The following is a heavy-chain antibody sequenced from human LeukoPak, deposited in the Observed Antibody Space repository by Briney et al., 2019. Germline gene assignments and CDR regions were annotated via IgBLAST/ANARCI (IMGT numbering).Heavy chain of an antibody. D-gene: IGHD6-19*01. V-gene: IGHV3-53*01. J-gene: IGHJ4*02. Sequence: GSLRLSCVASGFIVSSHYMTWVRQAPGKGLEWVSVIYSDGSTYYTDSVKGRFTVSRDSSKNTLYLQMHSLSAEDTAVYYCARAGSTSGWYDYWGQGTLVTVSS. CDR2: IYSDGST. CDR1: GFIVSSHY. CDR3: ARAGSTSGWYDY.